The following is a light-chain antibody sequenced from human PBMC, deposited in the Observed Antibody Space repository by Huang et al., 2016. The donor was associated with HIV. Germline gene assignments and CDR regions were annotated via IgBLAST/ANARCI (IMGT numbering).Light chain of an antibody. CDR1: QSISSY. V-gene: IGKV1-39*01. Sequence: DIQMTQSPSSLSASVGDRVTITCRASQSISSYLNWYQQKPGKAPKLLIYAASSLQSGVPSRFSGSGSGTEFTLTISSLQPEDFATYYCQQSYSTPPEGTFGLGTKVEIK. J-gene: IGKJ1*01. CDR2: AAS. CDR3: QQSYSTPPEGT.